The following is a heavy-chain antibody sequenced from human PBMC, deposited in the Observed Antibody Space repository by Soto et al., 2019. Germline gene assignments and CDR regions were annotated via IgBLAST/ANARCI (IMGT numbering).Heavy chain of an antibody. V-gene: IGHV4-31*03. CDR2: IYDNENI. J-gene: IGHJ5*02. Sequence: QVQLQESGPGLVKPSDTLSLSCSVSGASISSGGFYWSWLRQFPGKGLEWIAYIYDNENIYYNPSLESRLPISVDTSSNQFSLTLTSVTGADTAIYYCARALMMTSGGIIVTDRLNWFDPWGEGTLVTVSS. CDR3: ARALMMTSGGIIVTDRLNWFDP. D-gene: IGHD3-16*02. CDR1: GASISSGGFY.